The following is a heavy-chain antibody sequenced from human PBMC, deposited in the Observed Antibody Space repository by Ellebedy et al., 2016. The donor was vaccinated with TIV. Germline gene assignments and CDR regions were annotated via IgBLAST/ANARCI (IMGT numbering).Heavy chain of an antibody. V-gene: IGHV3-43*02. D-gene: IGHD7-27*01. CDR3: SKDTAFNLGYGMDV. J-gene: IGHJ6*02. CDR2: IPGDGGAT. CDR1: GFTFDDYA. Sequence: GESLKISCAASGFTFDDYAMHWVRQAPGKGLEWVSLIPGDGGATYYADSVKGRFTISRDNSRNSLYLHMNSLRTDDTALYYCSKDTAFNLGYGMDVWGQGTTVTVSS.